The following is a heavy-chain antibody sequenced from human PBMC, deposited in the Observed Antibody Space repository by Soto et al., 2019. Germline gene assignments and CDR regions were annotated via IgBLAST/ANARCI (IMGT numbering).Heavy chain of an antibody. V-gene: IGHV4-39*01. D-gene: IGHD2-15*01. Sequence: SETLSLTCTVSGGSISSSSHHWGWIRQPPGKGLEWIGSIYHSGTTYYNPPLKSRVTISVDTSKNQFSLRLSSVTAADTAVYYCAGHKDCSGGSCNAVGYYYGLDVWGQGTTVTVSS. CDR3: AGHKDCSGGSCNAVGYYYGLDV. J-gene: IGHJ6*02. CDR1: GGSISSSSHH. CDR2: IYHSGTT.